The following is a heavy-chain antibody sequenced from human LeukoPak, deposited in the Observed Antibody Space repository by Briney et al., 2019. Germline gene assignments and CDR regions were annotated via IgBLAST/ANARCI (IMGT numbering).Heavy chain of an antibody. V-gene: IGHV4-59*08. J-gene: IGHJ4*02. CDR2: IYYTGDT. CDR3: ARSTYDYVWGSYRYTFDY. Sequence: SETLSLTCTVSGGSITSNYWSWIRQPPGKGLEYIGYIYYTGDTNYYPSLKSRVTISMDTSKNQFSLKLSSVTAADTAVYYCARSTYDYVWGSYRYTFDYWGQGILVTVSS. CDR1: GGSITSNY. D-gene: IGHD3-16*02.